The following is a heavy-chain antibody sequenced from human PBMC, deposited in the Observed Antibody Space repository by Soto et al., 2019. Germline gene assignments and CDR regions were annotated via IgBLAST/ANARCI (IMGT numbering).Heavy chain of an antibody. D-gene: IGHD4-17*01. CDR1: GYSFTSYW. CDR2: IYPGDSNT. V-gene: IGHV5-51*01. J-gene: IGHJ3*02. CDR3: AGDLDYGGKSEAFDI. Sequence: GGALNISCKYSGYSFTSYWIAWVRQMPGKDMEWSGIIYPGDSNTRYSPCFQCEVTISADKSISTAYLLWTSLKASDTDMYYCAGDLDYGGKSEAFDICGQGTMVTLSS.